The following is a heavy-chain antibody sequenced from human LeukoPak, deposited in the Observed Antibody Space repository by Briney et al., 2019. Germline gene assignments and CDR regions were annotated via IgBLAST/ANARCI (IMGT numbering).Heavy chain of an antibody. V-gene: IGHV3-74*01. CDR2: INRDGSST. CDR1: GFTFSSYW. D-gene: IGHD3-10*01. Sequence: PGGSLRLSCAASGFTFSSYWMHWVRQAPGKGLVWVSRINRDGSSTSYADSVKGRFTISRDNAKNTLYLQMNSLRAEDTAVYYCARDRGYYYYYMDVWGKGTTVTVSS. J-gene: IGHJ6*03. CDR3: ARDRGYYYYYMDV.